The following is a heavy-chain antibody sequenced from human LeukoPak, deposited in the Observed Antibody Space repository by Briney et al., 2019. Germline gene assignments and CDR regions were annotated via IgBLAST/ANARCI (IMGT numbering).Heavy chain of an antibody. J-gene: IGHJ4*02. CDR1: GFTFSSYW. Sequence: QAGGSLRLSCAASGFTFSSYWMSWVRQAPGKGLEWVASIKQDGSEKYYVDSVKGRFTISRDNAKNSLYLQMNSLRAEDTAVYYCARNLGYCSGGSCYSYGYFDYWGQGTLVTVSS. V-gene: IGHV3-7*01. CDR2: IKQDGSEK. D-gene: IGHD2-15*01. CDR3: ARNLGYCSGGSCYSYGYFDY.